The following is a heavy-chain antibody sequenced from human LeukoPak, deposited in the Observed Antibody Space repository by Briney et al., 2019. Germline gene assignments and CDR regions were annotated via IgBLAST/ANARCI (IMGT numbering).Heavy chain of an antibody. D-gene: IGHD2-2*01. CDR3: ARKGPANYYYYMDV. Sequence: GASVKVFCKASGYTFTSYDVNWVRQATGQGLERMGWMNPNSGNTGYAQKFQGRVTMTRNTSIGTAYMELSSLRSEDTAVYYCARKGPANYYYYMDVWGKGTSVTVSS. V-gene: IGHV1-8*01. J-gene: IGHJ6*03. CDR2: MNPNSGNT. CDR1: GYTFTSYD.